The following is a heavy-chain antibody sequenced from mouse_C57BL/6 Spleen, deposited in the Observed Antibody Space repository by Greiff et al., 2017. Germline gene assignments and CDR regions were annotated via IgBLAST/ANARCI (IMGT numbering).Heavy chain of an antibody. J-gene: IGHJ2*01. CDR3: AQDSSGNYCDY. CDR2: ISSGSSTI. D-gene: IGHD3-2*02. V-gene: IGHV5-17*01. Sequence: EVKLMESGGGLVKPGGSLKLSCAASGFTFSDYGMHWVRQAPEKGLEWVAYISSGSSTICYADTVKGRFTISRDNAKNTLFLQMTSLRSEDTAMYYCAQDSSGNYCDYWGQGTTLTVSS. CDR1: GFTFSDYG.